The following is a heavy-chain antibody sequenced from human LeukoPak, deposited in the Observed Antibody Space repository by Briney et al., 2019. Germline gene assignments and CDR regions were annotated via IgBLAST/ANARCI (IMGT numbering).Heavy chain of an antibody. J-gene: IGHJ6*03. CDR2: IYYSGST. D-gene: IGHD3-10*01. Sequence: PSETLSLTCTVSGGSISSSSYYWGWIRQPPGKGLEWIGSIYYSGSTNYNPSLKSRVTISVDTSKNQFSLKLSSVTAADTAVYYCARYRSGGSGSYYYYYMDVWGKGTTVTVSS. CDR3: ARYRSGGSGSYYYYYMDV. CDR1: GGSISSSSYY. V-gene: IGHV4-39*07.